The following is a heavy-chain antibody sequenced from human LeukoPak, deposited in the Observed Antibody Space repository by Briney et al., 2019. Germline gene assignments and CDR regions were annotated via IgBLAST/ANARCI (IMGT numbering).Heavy chain of an antibody. CDR2: ISWNSGSI. CDR1: GFTLDDYA. D-gene: IGHD6-19*01. V-gene: IGHV3-9*01. J-gene: IGHJ4*02. CDR3: AKDIQWLAKGYFDY. Sequence: PGRSLRLSCAASGFTLDDYAMHWVRQAPGKGLEWVSGISWNSGSIGYADSVKGRFTIPRDNAKNSLYLQMNSLRAEDTALYYCAKDIQWLAKGYFDYWGQGTLVTVSS.